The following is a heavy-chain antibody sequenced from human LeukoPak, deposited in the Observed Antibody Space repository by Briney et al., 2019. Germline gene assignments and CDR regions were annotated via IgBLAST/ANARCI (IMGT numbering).Heavy chain of an antibody. CDR1: GFTFSSYG. CDR2: IWYDGSNK. D-gene: IGHD3-22*01. CDR3: ARALSLYYYDSSGYPGVRGLSSDYYGMDV. J-gene: IGHJ6*02. V-gene: IGHV3-33*01. Sequence: GGSLRPSCAASGFTFSSYGMHWVRQAPGKGLEWVAVIWYDGSNKYYADSVKGRFTISRDNSKNTLYLQMNSLRAEDTAVYYCARALSLYYYDSSGYPGVRGLSSDYYGMDVWGQGTTVTVSS.